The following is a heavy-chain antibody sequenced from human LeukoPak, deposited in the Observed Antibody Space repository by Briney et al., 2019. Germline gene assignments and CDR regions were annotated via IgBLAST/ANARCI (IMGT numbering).Heavy chain of an antibody. J-gene: IGHJ3*02. CDR1: GYTFTGYH. Sequence: ASVKVSCKASGYTFTGYHMHWVRQAPGQGLEWMGWINPKSGATNSAQNFQGRVTMTRDTSITTVYLEMSRLRFDDTAVYYCAKDRGEHLKAFDPFDIWGQGTMVTVSS. CDR3: AKDRGEHLKAFDPFDI. D-gene: IGHD1-26*01. V-gene: IGHV1-2*02. CDR2: INPKSGAT.